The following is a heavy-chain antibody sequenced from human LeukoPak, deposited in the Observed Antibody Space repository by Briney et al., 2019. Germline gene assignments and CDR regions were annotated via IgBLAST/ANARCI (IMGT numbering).Heavy chain of an antibody. V-gene: IGHV3-30*02. CDR3: AKDGRNYDFWSGYIV. J-gene: IGHJ4*02. CDR2: IRYDGSNK. D-gene: IGHD3-3*01. Sequence: GGSLRLSCAASGFTFSSYGMHWVRQAPGKGLEWVAFIRYDGSNKYYADSVKGRFTISRDNSKNTLYLQMNSLRAEDTAMYYCAKDGRNYDFWSGYIVWGQGTLVTVSS. CDR1: GFTFSSYG.